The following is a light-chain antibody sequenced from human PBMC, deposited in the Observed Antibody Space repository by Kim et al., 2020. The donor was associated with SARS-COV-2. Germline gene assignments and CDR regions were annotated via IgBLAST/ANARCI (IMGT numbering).Light chain of an antibody. V-gene: IGKV3-15*01. CDR3: QQHNKWPLT. CDR1: ESVNTN. J-gene: IGKJ4*01. Sequence: EIVITQSTATLSVSLGERATLSCRASESVNTNLAWYQQKPGQAPRLLIYSVSTRATGIPARFSGSGSGTDFTVTISSLQSEDVAVYYCQQHNKWPLTFGGGTKVDIK. CDR2: SVS.